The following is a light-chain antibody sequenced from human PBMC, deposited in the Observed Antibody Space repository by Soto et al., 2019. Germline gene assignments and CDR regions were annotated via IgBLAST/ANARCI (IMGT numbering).Light chain of an antibody. Sequence: QSALTQPPSASGSPGQSVTISCTGTSSDVGGYNYVSWYQQHPGKAPKLMIYEVSKRPSGVPDRFSGSKSVNTASLTISGLQPEDEADYYCSSFTVRNTWVFGGGTKVTVL. CDR1: SSDVGGYNY. CDR3: SSFTVRNTWV. J-gene: IGLJ3*02. CDR2: EVS. V-gene: IGLV2-8*01.